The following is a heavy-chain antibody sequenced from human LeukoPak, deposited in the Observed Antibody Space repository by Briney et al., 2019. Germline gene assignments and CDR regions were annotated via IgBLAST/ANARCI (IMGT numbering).Heavy chain of an antibody. CDR3: ARGSTIFGVVSYLDY. J-gene: IGHJ4*02. CDR2: INHSGST. V-gene: IGHV4-34*01. CDR1: GGSFSGYY. D-gene: IGHD3-3*01. Sequence: PSETQSLTCAVYGGSFSGYYWSWIRQPPGKGLEWIGEINHSGSTNYNPSLKSRVTISVDTSKNQFSLKLSSVTAADTAVYYCARGSTIFGVVSYLDYWGQGTLVTVSS.